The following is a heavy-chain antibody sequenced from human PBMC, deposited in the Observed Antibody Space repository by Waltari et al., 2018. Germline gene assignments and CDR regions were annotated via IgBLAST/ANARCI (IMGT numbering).Heavy chain of an antibody. Sequence: EVQLVESGGDLVRPGGSLKLSCSVSGFPFSASSIHWVRQASGKGLEGVGRSRGISDNYATEYAASVRGRFTFSRDDSKNTAYLQMNSLKTEDTAVYYCTTGHCGSDCYIYFYWGLGTLVTVSS. CDR1: GFPFSASS. J-gene: IGHJ4*02. V-gene: IGHV3-73*01. CDR3: TTGHCGSDCYIYFY. D-gene: IGHD2-21*02. CDR2: SRGISDNYAT.